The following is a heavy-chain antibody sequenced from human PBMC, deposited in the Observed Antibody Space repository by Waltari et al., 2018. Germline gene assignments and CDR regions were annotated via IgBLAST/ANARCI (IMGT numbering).Heavy chain of an antibody. Sequence: EVQMVESGGGLVQPGGSLRLSCTSSTFTFSSHWLHWVRQAPGEGPTWVSRMDGGGTTSNYADCVKGRFTISRDNDKSTVYLQMNSLGVEDTAIYYCASASDTGNSGWFDSWGQGTLVTVSS. D-gene: IGHD6-19*01. CDR2: MDGGGTTS. J-gene: IGHJ5*01. CDR1: TFTFSSHW. V-gene: IGHV3-74*01. CDR3: ASASDTGNSGWFDS.